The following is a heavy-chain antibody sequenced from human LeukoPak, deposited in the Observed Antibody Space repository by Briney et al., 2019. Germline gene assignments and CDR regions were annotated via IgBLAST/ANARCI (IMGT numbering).Heavy chain of an antibody. D-gene: IGHD6-19*01. J-gene: IGHJ4*02. Sequence: GGSLRLSCAASGFTFSSYGMSWVRQAPGKGLEWVSTITGSGSHTYYADSVKGRFTISRDNSKNALYLQMNSLRAEDTAIYYCAKPGYVTSGWFDFWGQGTLVTVSS. V-gene: IGHV3-23*01. CDR1: GFTFSSYG. CDR2: ITGSGSHT. CDR3: AKPGYVTSGWFDF.